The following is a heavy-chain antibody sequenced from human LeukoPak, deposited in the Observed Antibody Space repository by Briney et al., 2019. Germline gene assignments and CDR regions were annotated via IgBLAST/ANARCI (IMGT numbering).Heavy chain of an antibody. CDR2: IYYSGST. CDR1: GGSISSYY. V-gene: IGHV4-59*01. D-gene: IGHD6-13*01. Sequence: SETLSLTCTVSGGSISSYYWSWIRQPPGKGLEWIGYIYYSGSTNYNPSLKSRVTISVDTSKNQFSLKLSSVTAADTAVYYCARVGSRPDTKQLATADYWGQEPWSPSPQ. J-gene: IGHJ4*01. CDR3: ARVGSRPDTKQLATADY.